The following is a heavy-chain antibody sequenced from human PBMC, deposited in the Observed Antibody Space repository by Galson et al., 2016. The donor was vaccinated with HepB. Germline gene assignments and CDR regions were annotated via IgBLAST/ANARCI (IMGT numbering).Heavy chain of an antibody. V-gene: IGHV4-59*01. J-gene: IGHJ5*02. CDR1: GGFIRSYY. D-gene: IGHD6-6*01. CDR2: IYYNGSA. Sequence: TLSLTCTVSGGFIRSYYWSWIRQPPGKGLEWIGYIYYNGSANYNPSLMSRVTISVDSSKNQFSLKLSSVTTADTAVYFCARGASSSSYGSRWFDPWGQGILVTVSS. CDR3: ARGASSSSYGSRWFDP.